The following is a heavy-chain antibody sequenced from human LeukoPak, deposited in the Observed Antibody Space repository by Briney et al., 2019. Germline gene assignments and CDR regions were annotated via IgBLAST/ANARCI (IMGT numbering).Heavy chain of an antibody. CDR2: INPNSGGT. D-gene: IGHD3-9*01. J-gene: IGHJ4*02. CDR3: ARGAVGLNDILTGDFFDY. Sequence: GASVKVSCKASGYAFASYDINWVRQATGQGLEWMGWINPNSGGTNYAQKFQGWVTMTRDTSISTAYMELSRLRSDDTAVYYCARGAVGLNDILTGDFFDYWGQGTLVTVSS. V-gene: IGHV1-2*04. CDR1: GYAFASYD.